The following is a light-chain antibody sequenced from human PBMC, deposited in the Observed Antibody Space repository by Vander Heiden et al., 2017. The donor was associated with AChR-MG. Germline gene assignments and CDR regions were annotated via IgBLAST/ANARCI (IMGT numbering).Light chain of an antibody. CDR2: GNS. CDR3: QSYDSSLSALYV. V-gene: IGLV1-40*01. J-gene: IGLJ1*01. Sequence: QSVLTQPPSVSGAPGQRVTIPCTGSSSNIGAGYDVHWYQQLPGTAPKLLIYGNSNRPSGVPDRFSGSKSGTSASLAITGLQAEDEADYYCQSYDSSLSALYVFGTGTKV. CDR1: SSNIGAGYD.